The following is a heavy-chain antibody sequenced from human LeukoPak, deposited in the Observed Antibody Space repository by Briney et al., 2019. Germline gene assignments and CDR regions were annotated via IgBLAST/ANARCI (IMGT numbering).Heavy chain of an antibody. Sequence: GGSLRLSCAASGFTFSSYSMNWVRQAPGKGLVWVSRIKYDGSSTNYADSVKGRFTISRDNAKNTLYLQMNSLRAEDTAVYYCTRGGAASDAFDIWGQGTMVTVSS. CDR1: GFTFSSYS. CDR3: TRGGAASDAFDI. D-gene: IGHD3-16*01. J-gene: IGHJ3*02. CDR2: IKYDGSST. V-gene: IGHV3-74*01.